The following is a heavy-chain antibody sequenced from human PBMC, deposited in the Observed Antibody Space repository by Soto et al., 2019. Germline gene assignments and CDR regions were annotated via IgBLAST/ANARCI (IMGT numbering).Heavy chain of an antibody. Sequence: GGSLRLSCAASGFTFSSYGMHWVRQAPGKGLEWVAVISYDGSNKYYADSVKGRFTISRDNSKNTLYLQMNSLRAEDTAVYYCAKDLDSGSSRVYYGMDGWGQGTTVTVSS. V-gene: IGHV3-30*18. J-gene: IGHJ6*02. D-gene: IGHD1-26*01. CDR2: ISYDGSNK. CDR1: GFTFSSYG. CDR3: AKDLDSGSSRVYYGMDG.